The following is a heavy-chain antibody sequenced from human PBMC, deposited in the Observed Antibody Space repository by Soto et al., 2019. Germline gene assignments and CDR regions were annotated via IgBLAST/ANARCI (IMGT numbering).Heavy chain of an antibody. J-gene: IGHJ4*02. CDR2: INPNSGGT. V-gene: IGHV1-2*04. CDR3: ARDTGRYYFDY. CDR1: GYTFTGYY. Sequence: ASVKVSCKASGYTFTGYYMHWVRQAPGQGLEWMGWINPNSGGTNYAQKFQGWVTMTRDTFISTAYMELSRLRSDDTAVYYCARDTGRYYFDYWGQGTLVTVSS.